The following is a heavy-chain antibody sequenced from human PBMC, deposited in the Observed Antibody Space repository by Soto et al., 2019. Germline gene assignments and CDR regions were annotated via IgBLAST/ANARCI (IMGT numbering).Heavy chain of an antibody. Sequence: PSETLSLTCTVSGGSISSGDYYWSWIRQPPGKGLEWIGDIHHSGISNYNPSLKSRVTMSVDTSKNQFSLKMTSVTAADTAVYYCAVTGTYNWFDPWGQGTLVTVSS. J-gene: IGHJ5*02. V-gene: IGHV4-39*07. CDR2: IHHSGIS. CDR3: AVTGTYNWFDP. D-gene: IGHD7-27*01. CDR1: GGSISSGDYY.